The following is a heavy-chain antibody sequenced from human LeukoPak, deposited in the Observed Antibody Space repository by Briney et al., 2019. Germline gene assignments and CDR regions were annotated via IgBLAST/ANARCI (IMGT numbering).Heavy chain of an antibody. V-gene: IGHV4-39*07. CDR1: GGSLYIISYY. CDR3: ANVNGYYLPPHY. D-gene: IGHD3-22*01. J-gene: IGHJ4*02. Sequence: SETLSLTCTVSGGSLYIISYYGGWSRQPPGKGLEWIGTIYWSGRTYYNPSRKSRVTISLDTSKNQFSLKLMSVTGADTAVYYCANVNGYYLPPHYWGQGTLVTVSS. CDR2: IYWSGRT.